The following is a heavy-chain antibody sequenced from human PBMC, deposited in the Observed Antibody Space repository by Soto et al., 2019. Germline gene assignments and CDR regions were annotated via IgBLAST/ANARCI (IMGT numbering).Heavy chain of an antibody. CDR3: ARDSLWFGGVYYYYGMDV. Sequence: EVQLVESGGGLVQPGGSLRLSCAASGFTFSSYEMNWVRQAPGKGLEWVSYISSSGSTIYYADSVKGRFTISRDNAKNSLYLQMNSLRAEDTAVYYCARDSLWFGGVYYYYGMDVWGQGTTVTVSS. CDR2: ISSSGSTI. D-gene: IGHD3-10*01. V-gene: IGHV3-48*03. CDR1: GFTFSSYE. J-gene: IGHJ6*02.